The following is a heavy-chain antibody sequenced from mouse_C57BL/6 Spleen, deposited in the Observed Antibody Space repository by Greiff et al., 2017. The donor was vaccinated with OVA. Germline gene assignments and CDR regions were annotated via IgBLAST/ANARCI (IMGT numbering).Heavy chain of an antibody. Sequence: QVQLQQPGAELVKPGASVKLSCKASGYTFTSYWMHWVTQRPGQGLEWIGMIHPNSGSTNYNEKFKSKATLTVDKSSSTAYMQLSSLTSEDSAVYYCARKGYDYDPFAYWGQGTLVTVSA. CDR3: ARKGYDYDPFAY. D-gene: IGHD2-4*01. CDR2: IHPNSGST. V-gene: IGHV1-64*01. CDR1: GYTFTSYW. J-gene: IGHJ3*01.